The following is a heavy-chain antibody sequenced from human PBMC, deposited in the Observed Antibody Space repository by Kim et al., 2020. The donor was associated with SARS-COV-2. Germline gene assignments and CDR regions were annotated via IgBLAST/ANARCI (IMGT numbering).Heavy chain of an antibody. D-gene: IGHD1-26*01. CDR3: ARDLRGGSYSNY. V-gene: IGHV3-53*01. Sequence: GGSLRLSCAASGFTVSSNYMSWVRQAPGKGLEWVSVIYSGGRTYYADSVKGRFTIARDKSKHTLYLQMNSLRAVDTAVYYCARDLRGGSYSNYSGQGTLVTVSS. CDR2: IYSGGRT. J-gene: IGHJ4*02. CDR1: GFTVSSNY.